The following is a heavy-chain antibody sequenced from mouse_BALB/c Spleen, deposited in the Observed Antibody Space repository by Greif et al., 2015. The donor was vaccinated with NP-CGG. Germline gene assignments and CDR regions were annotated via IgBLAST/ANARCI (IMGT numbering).Heavy chain of an antibody. CDR2: IRNKANGYTT. V-gene: IGHV7-3*02. CDR3: ARDNYGSSYVDY. D-gene: IGHD1-1*01. Sequence: EVHLVESGGGLVQPGGSLRLSCATSGFTFTDYYMSWVRQPPGKALEWLGFIRNKANGYTTEYSASVKGRFTISRDNSQSILYLQMNTLRAEDSATYYCARDNYGSSYVDYWGQGTTLTVSS. CDR1: GFTFTDYY. J-gene: IGHJ2*01.